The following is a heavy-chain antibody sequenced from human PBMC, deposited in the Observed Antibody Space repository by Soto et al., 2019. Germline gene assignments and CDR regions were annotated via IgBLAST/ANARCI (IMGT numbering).Heavy chain of an antibody. CDR2: IYYSGST. J-gene: IGHJ4*02. Sequence: SETLSRTCTVSGGSISSYYWSWIRQPPGKGLEWIGYIYYSGSTNYNPSLKSRVTISVDTSKNQFSLKLSSVTAADTAVYYCARNYGGNVDYWGQGTLVTVS. D-gene: IGHD4-17*01. CDR1: GGSISSYY. CDR3: ARNYGGNVDY. V-gene: IGHV4-59*08.